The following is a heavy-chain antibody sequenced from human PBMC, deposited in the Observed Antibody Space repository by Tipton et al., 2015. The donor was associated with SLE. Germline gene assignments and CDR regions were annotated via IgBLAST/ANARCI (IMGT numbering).Heavy chain of an antibody. D-gene: IGHD7-27*01. V-gene: IGHV4-31*03. J-gene: IGHJ3*01. CDR3: ANSPGDDDAFDL. CDR1: GGSISSGGYY. Sequence: TLSLTCSVSGGSISSGGYYWSWIRQHPGKGLEWIGYIYFSGNTYYNPSLKSRVTISLDTSKNQFSLKLSSVTVADTAVYYCANSPGDDDAFDLWGPGTMGTVSS. CDR2: IYFSGNT.